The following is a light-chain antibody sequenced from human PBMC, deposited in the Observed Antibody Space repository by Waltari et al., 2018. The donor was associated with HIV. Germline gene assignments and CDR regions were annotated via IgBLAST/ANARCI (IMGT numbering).Light chain of an antibody. Sequence: DIQLTQSPSFLSASVGDRVPITCRASQGISSYLAWYQQKPGKAPKLLIYAASTLQSGVPSRCSGSGSGTECTLTISSLQPEECATYYCQQLNSYPLTVGGGTKVEIK. J-gene: IGKJ4*01. CDR3: QQLNSYPLT. CDR1: QGISSY. V-gene: IGKV1-9*01. CDR2: AAS.